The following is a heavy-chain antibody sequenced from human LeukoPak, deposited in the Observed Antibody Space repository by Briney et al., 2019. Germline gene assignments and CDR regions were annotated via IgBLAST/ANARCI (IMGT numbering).Heavy chain of an antibody. CDR3: ARIVWDLRYYDILTGYVSYYYYGMGV. CDR2: TDWDDDK. V-gene: IGHV2-70*11. D-gene: IGHD3-9*01. J-gene: IGHJ6*02. CDR1: GSSLSTTGMC. Sequence: SRPTLVKPTQTLTLTCTFSGSSLSTTGMCVSWIRQPPGKALEWLARTDWDDDKYYSTSLKTRLTISKDTSKNQVVLTMTNMDPVDTATYYCARIVWDLRYYDILTGYVSYYYYGMGVWGQGTTVTVSS.